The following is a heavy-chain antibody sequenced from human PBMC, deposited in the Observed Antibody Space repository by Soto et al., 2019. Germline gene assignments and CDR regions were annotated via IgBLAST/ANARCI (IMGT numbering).Heavy chain of an antibody. D-gene: IGHD4-4*01. CDR1: GYTFTSYY. J-gene: IGHJ6*02. Sequence: ASVKVSCKASGYTFTSYYMHWVRQAPGQGLEWMGIINPSGGSTSYAQKFQGRVTMTRDTSTSTVYMELSSLRSEDTAVYYCARDRPLTTTWYYGMDVWGQGTTVTVSS. V-gene: IGHV1-46*01. CDR2: INPSGGST. CDR3: ARDRPLTTTWYYGMDV.